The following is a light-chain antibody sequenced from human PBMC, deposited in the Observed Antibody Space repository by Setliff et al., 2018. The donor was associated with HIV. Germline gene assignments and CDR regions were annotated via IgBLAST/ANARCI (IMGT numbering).Light chain of an antibody. V-gene: IGLV1-44*01. CDR1: SSNIGSNT. CDR2: THD. J-gene: IGLJ3*02. CDR3: ASWGHSLHGVV. Sequence: QSVLTQPPSASGTPGQRVTISCSGGSSNIGSNTVNWYQQRPGTAPKLLMYTHDQRRSGVPDRFSGSKSGSSASLAISGLQPEDEADYYCASWGHSLHGVVFGGGTKVTVL.